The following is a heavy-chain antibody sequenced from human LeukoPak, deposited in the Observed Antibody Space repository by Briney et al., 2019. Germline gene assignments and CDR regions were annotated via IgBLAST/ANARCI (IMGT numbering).Heavy chain of an antibody. J-gene: IGHJ3*02. Sequence: SVKVSCKASGYSFTNYYIHWVRQAPGQGLEWMGRIIPILGIANYAQKFQGRVTITADKSTSTAYMELSSLRSEDTAVYYCARGSPFSDHRAFDIWGQGTMVTVSS. CDR2: IIPILGIA. CDR3: ARGSPFSDHRAFDI. CDR1: GYSFTNYY. V-gene: IGHV1-69*04.